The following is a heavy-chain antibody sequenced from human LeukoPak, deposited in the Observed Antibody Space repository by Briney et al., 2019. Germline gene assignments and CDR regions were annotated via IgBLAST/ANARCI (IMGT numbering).Heavy chain of an antibody. CDR1: GGSFSDYY. CDR2: INHCGTT. J-gene: IGHJ4*02. D-gene: IGHD2-15*01. CDR3: ARGDRPCSGDRFYLGVFDY. V-gene: IGHV4-34*01. Sequence: SETLSLTCAVYGGSFSDYYWSWIRQPPGKGLEYIGEINHCGTTNYNPSLKSRVTMSVDTSKNQFSLKLSSVTAADTAVYYCARGDRPCSGDRFYLGVFDYWSQETLVTVSS.